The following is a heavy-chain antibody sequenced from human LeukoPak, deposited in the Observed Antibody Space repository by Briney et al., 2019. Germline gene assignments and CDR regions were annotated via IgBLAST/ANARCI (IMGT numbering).Heavy chain of an antibody. CDR1: GYTFTGCY. Sequence: ASVKVSCKASGYTFTGCYTHWVRQAPGQGLEWMGWINPNSGGTNYAQKFQGRVTMTRDTSISTAYMELSRLRSDDTAVYYCARDRNVMITFGGVIAPIGYWGQGTLVTISS. J-gene: IGHJ4*02. CDR3: ARDRNVMITFGGVIAPIGY. V-gene: IGHV1-2*02. D-gene: IGHD3-16*02. CDR2: INPNSGGT.